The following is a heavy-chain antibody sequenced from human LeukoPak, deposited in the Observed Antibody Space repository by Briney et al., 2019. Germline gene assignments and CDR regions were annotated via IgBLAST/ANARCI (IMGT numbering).Heavy chain of an antibody. CDR2: ITWNSGNT. D-gene: IGHD3-10*02. CDR1: GFTFDDFA. V-gene: IGHV3-9*01. CDR3: AKETRAVSVCSFDY. J-gene: IGHJ4*02. Sequence: PGRSLRLSCVASGFTFDDFAMLWVRQPPGKGLEWVSGITWNSGNTGYADSVKGRFTISRDNPKNSLYMQMNSLRAEDTCVYYCAKETRAVSVCSFDYWGQGTLVTVSS.